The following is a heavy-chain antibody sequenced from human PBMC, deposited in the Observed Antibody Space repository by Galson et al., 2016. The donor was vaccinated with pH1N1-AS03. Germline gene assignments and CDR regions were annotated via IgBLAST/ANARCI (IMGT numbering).Heavy chain of an antibody. Sequence: SLRLSCAASGFSLSDYYMTWIRQAPGKGLEWVAYISFTSDYRHYADSVKGRFTISRDNAKDSLYLQMDSLRVEDTAVYYCARARGGEDAWSQDVWGPGTTVTVSS. V-gene: IGHV3-11*03. CDR2: ISFTSDYR. J-gene: IGHJ6*02. CDR1: GFSLSDYY. D-gene: IGHD2-21*01. CDR3: ARARGGEDAWSQDV.